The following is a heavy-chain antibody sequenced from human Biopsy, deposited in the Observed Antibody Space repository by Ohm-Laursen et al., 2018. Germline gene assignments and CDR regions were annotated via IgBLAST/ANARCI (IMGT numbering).Heavy chain of an antibody. CDR3: AKADMVTTIVDY. J-gene: IGHJ4*02. CDR2: IYHTGSP. Sequence: SQTLSFTCTASGYSISSGGNYWSWIRQFPGRGLEWIAYIYHTGSPYYNPSLKSLLSIAIDTSKNQFSVSLRSVTAADTAVYYCAKADMVTTIVDYWGQGTLVTVSS. CDR1: GYSISSGGNY. D-gene: IGHD5-12*01. V-gene: IGHV4-31*01.